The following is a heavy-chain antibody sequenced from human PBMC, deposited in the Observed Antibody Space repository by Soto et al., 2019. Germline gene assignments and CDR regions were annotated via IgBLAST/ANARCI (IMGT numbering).Heavy chain of an antibody. CDR3: ARDKLRFLEWLSGMDV. J-gene: IGHJ6*02. CDR2: MNPNSGNT. Sequence: GASVKVSCKASGYTFTSYDINWVRRATGQGLEWMGWMNPNSGNTGYAQKFQGRVTMTRNTSISTAYMELSSLRSEDTAVYYCARDKLRFLEWLSGMDVWGQGTTVTVSS. CDR1: GYTFTSYD. V-gene: IGHV1-8*01. D-gene: IGHD3-3*01.